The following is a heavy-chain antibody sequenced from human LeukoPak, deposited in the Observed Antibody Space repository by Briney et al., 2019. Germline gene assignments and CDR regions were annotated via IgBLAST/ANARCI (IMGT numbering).Heavy chain of an antibody. CDR2: IYYSGST. Sequence: MTSETLSLTCAVYGGPFSGYYWSWIRQPPGKGLEWIGYIYYSGSTNYNPSLKSRVTISVDTSKNQFSLKLSSVTAADTAVYYCARDSTDDAFDIWGQGTMVTVSS. J-gene: IGHJ3*02. CDR1: GGPFSGYY. CDR3: ARDSTDDAFDI. V-gene: IGHV4-59*01. D-gene: IGHD2-2*01.